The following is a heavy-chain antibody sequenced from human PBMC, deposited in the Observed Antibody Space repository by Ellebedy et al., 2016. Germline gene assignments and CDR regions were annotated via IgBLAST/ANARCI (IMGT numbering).Heavy chain of an antibody. Sequence: SETLSLTCNVSGGAVSSDYWNWIRRPPGKGLEWIGYVFHTGTTNYNPSLKSRVTMSVDTSKSQFSLRLTSVTAADTAVYYCAKWNGGWYAFEVWGQGTMVTVSS. CDR2: VFHTGTT. V-gene: IGHV4-59*02. J-gene: IGHJ3*01. CDR1: GGAVSSDY. CDR3: AKWNGGWYAFEV. D-gene: IGHD6-19*01.